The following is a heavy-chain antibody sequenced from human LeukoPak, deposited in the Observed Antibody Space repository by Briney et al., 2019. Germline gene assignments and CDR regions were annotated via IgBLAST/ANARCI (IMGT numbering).Heavy chain of an antibody. V-gene: IGHV1-69*05. D-gene: IGHD3-22*01. J-gene: IGHJ4*02. CDR2: IIPIFGTA. CDR3: ARPSVDYYDSSGYWYYFDY. Sequence: SVKVSCKASGGTFSSYAISWVRQAPGQGLEWMGGIIPIFGTANYAQKFQGRVTITTDESTSTAYMELSSLRSEDTAVYYCARPSVDYYDSSGYWYYFDYWGQGTLVTVSS. CDR1: GGTFSSYA.